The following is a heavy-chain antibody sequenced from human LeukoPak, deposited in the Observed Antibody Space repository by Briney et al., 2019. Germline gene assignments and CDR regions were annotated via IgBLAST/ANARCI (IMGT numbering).Heavy chain of an antibody. CDR1: GYTLTELS. CDR2: INPNSGGA. J-gene: IGHJ5*02. Sequence: ASVKVSCKVSGYTLTELSMHWVRQAPGQGLEWMGWINPNSGGAHYAQKFQGRVTMTRDTSISTAYMELSRLRSDDTAVYYCARQYNYGNWFDPWGPGTLVTVSS. D-gene: IGHD5-18*01. CDR3: ARQYNYGNWFDP. V-gene: IGHV1-2*02.